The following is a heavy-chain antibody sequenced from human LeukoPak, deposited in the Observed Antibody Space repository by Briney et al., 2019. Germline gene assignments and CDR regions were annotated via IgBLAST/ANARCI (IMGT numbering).Heavy chain of an antibody. Sequence: PGGSLRLSCAASGFTFSNAWMSWVRQAPGKGLEWVGRIKSKTDGGTTDYAAPVKGRFTISRDDSKNTAYLQMNSLKTEDTAVYYCTRQESRIECSGGSCYSLLDYYYGMDVWGQGTMVTVSS. J-gene: IGHJ6*02. D-gene: IGHD2-15*01. CDR1: GFTFSNAW. V-gene: IGHV3-15*01. CDR3: TRQESRIECSGGSCYSLLDYYYGMDV. CDR2: IKSKTDGGTT.